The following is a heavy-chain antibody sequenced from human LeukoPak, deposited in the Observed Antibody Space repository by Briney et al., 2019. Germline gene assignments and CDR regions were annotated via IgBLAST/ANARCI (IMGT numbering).Heavy chain of an antibody. V-gene: IGHV3-23*01. CDR2: ISGSGGST. J-gene: IGHJ5*02. D-gene: IGHD6-13*01. Sequence: GGSLRLSCAASGFTFSSYAMSWVCQAPGKGLEWVSAISGSGGSTYYADSVKGRLTISRDNSKNTLYLQMNSLRAEDTAVYYCAKDIAAAGTGWFDPWGQGTLVTVSS. CDR1: GFTFSSYA. CDR3: AKDIAAAGTGWFDP.